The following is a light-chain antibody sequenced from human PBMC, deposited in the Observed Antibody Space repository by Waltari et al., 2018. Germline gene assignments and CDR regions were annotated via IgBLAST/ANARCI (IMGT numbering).Light chain of an antibody. V-gene: IGLV3-21*04. CDR1: NIGTYS. Sequence: SYVVTQPPSVSVAPGETATIPCGGDNIGTYSVHWYQQKAGQAPVLVNFYDRDRPSGIPNRFSGSTSGITATLTISRVEAGDEARYYCHVWHPHVDPGVFGTGTEVTVL. J-gene: IGLJ1*01. CDR3: HVWHPHVDPGV. CDR2: YDR.